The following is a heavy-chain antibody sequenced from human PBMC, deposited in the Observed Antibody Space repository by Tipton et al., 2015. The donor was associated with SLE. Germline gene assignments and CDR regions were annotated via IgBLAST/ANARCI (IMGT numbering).Heavy chain of an antibody. V-gene: IGHV3-74*01. D-gene: IGHD3-10*01. CDR1: GFTFSSYW. CDR2: INSDGSST. J-gene: IGHJ6*02. Sequence: SLRLFCAASGFTFSSYWMHWVRQAPGKGLVWVSRINSDGSSTNYADSVKGRFTISRDNAKNTLYLQMNSLRAEDTAVYYCAKGRGSLIYYYGMDVWGQGTTVTVSS. CDR3: AKGRGSLIYYYGMDV.